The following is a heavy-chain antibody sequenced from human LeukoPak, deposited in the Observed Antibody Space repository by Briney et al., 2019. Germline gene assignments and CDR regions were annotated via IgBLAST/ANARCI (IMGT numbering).Heavy chain of an antibody. Sequence: PGGSLRLSCAASGFTFSSYAMSWVRQAPGKGLEWVSGISDSGGSTYYTDSVKGRFTISRDKSHNTLYLQMNSLRVEDTAVYYCAKSPLVYCTSSSCHLYFDSWGQGTLVTVSS. V-gene: IGHV3-23*01. CDR1: GFTFSSYA. CDR3: AKSPLVYCTSSSCHLYFDS. D-gene: IGHD2-15*01. J-gene: IGHJ4*02. CDR2: ISDSGGST.